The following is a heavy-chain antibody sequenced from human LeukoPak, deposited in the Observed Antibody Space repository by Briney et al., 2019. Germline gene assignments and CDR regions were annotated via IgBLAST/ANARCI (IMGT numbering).Heavy chain of an antibody. CDR1: GFTYSSYE. Sequence: GGSLRLSCAASGFTYSSYEIMWVRQAPGKGLEWISYISYSGSATTYADSAKGRFTISRDNAKNSLYLQMNSLRAEDTAVYYCARRNCNVGGGLDVWGQGTTVTVSS. V-gene: IGHV3-48*03. J-gene: IGHJ6*02. CDR2: ISYSGSAT. D-gene: IGHD2/OR15-2a*01. CDR3: ARRNCNVGGGLDV.